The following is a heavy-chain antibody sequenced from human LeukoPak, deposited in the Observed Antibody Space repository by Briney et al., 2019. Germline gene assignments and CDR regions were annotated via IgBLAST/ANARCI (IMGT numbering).Heavy chain of an antibody. D-gene: IGHD1/OR15-1a*01. CDR2: ISYDGSNK. CDR3: ARQPDDFSGWNNGQDFFDY. V-gene: IGHV3-30*03. J-gene: IGHJ4*02. CDR1: GFTFRSYG. Sequence: SGRSLRLSCAASGFTFRSYGMHWVRQAPGKGLEWVAVISYDGSNKYYADSVKGRFTISRDNSKNTLYLQMNSLRAEDTAVHYCARQPDDFSGWNNGQDFFDYWGQGTLVTVSS.